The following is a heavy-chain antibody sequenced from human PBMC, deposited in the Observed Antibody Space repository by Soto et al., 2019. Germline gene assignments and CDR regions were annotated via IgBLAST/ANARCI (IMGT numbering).Heavy chain of an antibody. J-gene: IGHJ4*02. Sequence: LRLSCAASGFTFSSYAMSLVRQAPGKGLEWVSAISGSGGSTYYADSVKGRFTISRDNSKNTLYLQMNSLRAEDTAVYYCAKGRRWLQLWYFDYWGQGTLVTVSS. CDR3: AKGRRWLQLWYFDY. CDR2: ISGSGGST. D-gene: IGHD5-12*01. CDR1: GFTFSSYA. V-gene: IGHV3-23*01.